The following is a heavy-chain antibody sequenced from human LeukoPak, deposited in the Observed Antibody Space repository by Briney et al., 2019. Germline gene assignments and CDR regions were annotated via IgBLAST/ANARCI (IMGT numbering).Heavy chain of an antibody. CDR3: ARGGGYDSLDV. CDR2: IYYSGST. V-gene: IGHV4-59*12. CDR1: GGSISSYY. J-gene: IGHJ6*02. D-gene: IGHD5-12*01. Sequence: SETLSLTCTVSGGSISSYYWSWIRQPPGKGLEWIGYIYYSGSTNYNPSLKSRVTISVDTSKNQFSLKLSSVTAADTAVYYCARGGGYDSLDVWGQGTTVTVSS.